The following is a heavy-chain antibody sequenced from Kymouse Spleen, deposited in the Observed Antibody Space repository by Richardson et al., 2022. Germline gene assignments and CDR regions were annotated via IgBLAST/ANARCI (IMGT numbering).Heavy chain of an antibody. CDR2: IYYSGST. J-gene: IGHJ6*02. V-gene: IGHV4-59*01. D-gene: IGHD6-25*01. Sequence: QVQLQESGPGLVKPSETLSLTCTVSGGSISSYYWSWIRQPPGKGLEWIGYIYYSGSTNYNPSLKSRVTISVDTSKNQFSLKLSSVTAADTAVYYCARQRFHYGMDVWGQGTTVTVSS. CDR1: GGSISSYY. CDR3: ARQRFHYGMDV.